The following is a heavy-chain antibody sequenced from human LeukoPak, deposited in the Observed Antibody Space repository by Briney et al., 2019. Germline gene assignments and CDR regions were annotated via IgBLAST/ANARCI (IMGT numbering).Heavy chain of an antibody. CDR1: GFTFSSYS. CDR2: ISSSSTI. Sequence: QSGGSLRLSCAASGFTFSSYSMNWVRQAPGKGLEWVSYISSSSTIYYADSVKGRFTISRDNAKNSLYLQMNSLRAGDTAVYYCAREHEIRYGMDVWGQGTTVTVSS. V-gene: IGHV3-48*04. J-gene: IGHJ6*02. CDR3: AREHEIRYGMDV.